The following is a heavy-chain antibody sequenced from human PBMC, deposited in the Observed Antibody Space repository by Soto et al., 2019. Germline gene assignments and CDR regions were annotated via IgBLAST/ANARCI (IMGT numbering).Heavy chain of an antibody. J-gene: IGHJ4*02. Sequence: EVQLLESGGGLVQPGGSLRLSCAASGFTFSSYAINWVRQAPGKGLEWVSVISGSGGSTYYAESVKGRFSISRDSSKNTLYLQMNSLRAEDTAVYYCAKRGSGSYFDYWGQGTLVTVSS. D-gene: IGHD1-26*01. CDR1: GFTFSSYA. CDR3: AKRGSGSYFDY. V-gene: IGHV3-23*01. CDR2: ISGSGGST.